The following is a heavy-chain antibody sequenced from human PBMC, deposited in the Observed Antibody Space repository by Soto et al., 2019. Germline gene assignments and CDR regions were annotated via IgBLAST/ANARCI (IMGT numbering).Heavy chain of an antibody. CDR2: IKSKTDGGTT. V-gene: IGHV3-15*07. D-gene: IGHD4-17*01. J-gene: IGHJ6*02. CDR3: TTNHTPYDYGDYGAYYYYGMDV. Sequence: GGSLRLSCAASGFTFSNAWMNWVRQAPGKGLEWVGRIKSKTDGGTTDYAAPVKGRFTISRDDSKTTLYLQMNSLKTEDTAVYYCTTNHTPYDYGDYGAYYYYGMDVWGQGTTVTVSS. CDR1: GFTFSNAW.